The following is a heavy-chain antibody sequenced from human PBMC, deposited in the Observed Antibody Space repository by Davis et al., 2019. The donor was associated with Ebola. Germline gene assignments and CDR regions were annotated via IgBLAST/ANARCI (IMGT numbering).Heavy chain of an antibody. Sequence: SETLSLTCTVSGGSVSSGSYYWSWIRQPPGKGLEWIGYIYYSGSTNYNPSLTSRVTISVDTSKNQFSLKLSSVTAADTAVYYCAKSSGWWDYFDYWGQGTLVTVSS. CDR3: AKSSGWWDYFDY. V-gene: IGHV4-61*01. D-gene: IGHD6-19*01. CDR1: GGSVSSGSYY. CDR2: IYYSGST. J-gene: IGHJ4*02.